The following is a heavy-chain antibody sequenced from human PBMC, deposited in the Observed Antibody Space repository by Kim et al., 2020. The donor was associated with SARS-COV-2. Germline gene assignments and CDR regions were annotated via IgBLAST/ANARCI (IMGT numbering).Heavy chain of an antibody. Sequence: GGSLRLSCTTSGFTFTGHAMSWVRQPPGKGLEWVSSIDGSYGTTYYLDSVKGRFSISRDDSKNTLYLQMSPLRADDTPAYYCLQGGLVLFWDFLCHGTL. CDR2: IDGSYGTT. V-gene: IGHV3-23*01. D-gene: IGHD3-10*01. J-gene: IGHJ4*01. CDR1: GFTFTGHA. CDR3: LQGGLVLFWDF.